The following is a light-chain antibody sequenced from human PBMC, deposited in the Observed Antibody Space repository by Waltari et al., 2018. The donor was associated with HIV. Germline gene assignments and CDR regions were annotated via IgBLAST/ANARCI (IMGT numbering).Light chain of an antibody. CDR2: DNN. CDR1: SSHIGTNYA. Sequence: QSVLTHPPSVPAPPGQRVTISRTGRSSHIGTNYAVHGYQHIPGTAPKLLMFDNNNRPSGVPDRFSGSKSGTSASLVITALQADDEADYYCLSYDSRLSGSVFGPGTRVTVL. V-gene: IGLV1-40*01. CDR3: LSYDSRLSGSV. J-gene: IGLJ1*01.